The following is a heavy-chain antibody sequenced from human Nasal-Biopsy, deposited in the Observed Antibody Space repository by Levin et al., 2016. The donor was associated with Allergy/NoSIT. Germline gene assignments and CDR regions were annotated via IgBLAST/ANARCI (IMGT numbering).Heavy chain of an antibody. CDR3: ATRGSGPRQRAEYFDH. V-gene: IGHV1-69*02. Sequence: SVKVSCKAPGGTFSLSWVRLAPGLGLEWMGRITPTLGIPNYAEKFQGRVTISADKLTATAYLELRSLTSEDTALYYCATRGSGPRQRAEYFDHWGPGTRVTVSS. J-gene: IGHJ1*01. CDR1: GGTFS. CDR2: ITPTLGIP. D-gene: IGHD6-19*01.